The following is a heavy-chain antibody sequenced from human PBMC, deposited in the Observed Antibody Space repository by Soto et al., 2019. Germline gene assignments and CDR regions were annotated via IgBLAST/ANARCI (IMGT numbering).Heavy chain of an antibody. CDR2: ISAYNGNT. CDR3: ARDLHGDHYY. D-gene: IGHD4-17*01. CDR1: GYTCTSYG. J-gene: IGHJ4*02. Sequence: QVQLVPSGAEVKKPGASVTVACKASGYTCTSYGIRWVRQAPGQGLEWMGWISAYNGNTNYARKLQGRVTMTTDTYTSTGYMELRRLRSDDTAVYYCARDLHGDHYYWGQGTLVTVSS. V-gene: IGHV1-18*01.